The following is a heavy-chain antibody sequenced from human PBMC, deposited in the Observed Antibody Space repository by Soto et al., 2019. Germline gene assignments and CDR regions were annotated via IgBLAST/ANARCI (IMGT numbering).Heavy chain of an antibody. Sequence: PGGSLRLSCAASGFTFDDYAMHWVRQVPGKGLEWVSGISWNSGKNGYAGSVKGRFTISRDNAKNSLYLQMNSLRAEDTALYYCAKGDSGSPSYGMDVWGQGTTVTAP. V-gene: IGHV3-9*01. J-gene: IGHJ6*02. D-gene: IGHD6-6*01. CDR2: ISWNSGKN. CDR3: AKGDSGSPSYGMDV. CDR1: GFTFDDYA.